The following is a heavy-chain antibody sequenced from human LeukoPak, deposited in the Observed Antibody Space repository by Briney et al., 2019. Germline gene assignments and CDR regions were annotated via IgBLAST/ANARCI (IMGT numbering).Heavy chain of an antibody. CDR1: GFTFSSYA. J-gene: IGHJ4*02. CDR2: ISGSGGST. V-gene: IGHV3-23*01. Sequence: GVLSLSCAASGFTFSSYAMSWVRQAPGKGLEWVSAISGSGGSTYYADSVKGRFTISRDNSKNTLYLQMNSLRAEDTAVYYCAKVSDDYGDCFDYWGQGTLVTVSS. D-gene: IGHD4-17*01. CDR3: AKVSDDYGDCFDY.